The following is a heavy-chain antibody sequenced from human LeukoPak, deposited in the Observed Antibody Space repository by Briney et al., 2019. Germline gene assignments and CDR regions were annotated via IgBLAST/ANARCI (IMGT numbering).Heavy chain of an antibody. Sequence: SETLSLTCTVSGGSTSNYYWSWIRQPPGKGLEWIGYIYYSGITNYNPSLKSQVTISVDTSKNQFSLKLSSVTAADTAVYYCARDRRSTVTAFDIWGQGTMVTVSS. CDR3: ARDRRSTVTAFDI. D-gene: IGHD4-17*01. CDR2: IYYSGIT. J-gene: IGHJ3*02. CDR1: GGSTSNYY. V-gene: IGHV4-59*01.